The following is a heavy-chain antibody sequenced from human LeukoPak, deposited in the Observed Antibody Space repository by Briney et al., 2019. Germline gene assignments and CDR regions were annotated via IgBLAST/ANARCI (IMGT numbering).Heavy chain of an antibody. CDR1: GFTVSSAY. Sequence: GGSLRLSCAPSGFTVSSAYMSWVPAAPGKGLECGSDIFIGGATYHADSLKGRFTISRDASKNTLYIPVNSLRDGNTGVYYSVRDIWGGDTSSQRWGQGTLVTVSS. V-gene: IGHV3-66*01. CDR3: VRDIWGGDTSSQR. J-gene: IGHJ4*02. D-gene: IGHD3-16*01. CDR2: IFIGGAT.